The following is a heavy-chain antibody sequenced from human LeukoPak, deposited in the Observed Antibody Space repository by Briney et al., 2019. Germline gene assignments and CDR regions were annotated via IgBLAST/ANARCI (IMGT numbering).Heavy chain of an antibody. CDR2: ISYDGSNK. J-gene: IGHJ6*02. V-gene: IGHV3-30*02. Sequence: GGSLRLSCAASGFTFSSHGMHWVRQAPGKGLEWVTFISYDGSNKDYADSVKGRFTISGDNSKNTLYLQVDSLRPEDTAVYYCARGGAAGIYGMDVWGQGA. CDR1: GFTFSSHG. D-gene: IGHD6-13*01. CDR3: ARGGAAGIYGMDV.